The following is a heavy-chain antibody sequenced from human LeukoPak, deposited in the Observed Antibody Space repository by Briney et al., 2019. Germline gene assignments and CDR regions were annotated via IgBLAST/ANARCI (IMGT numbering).Heavy chain of an antibody. CDR2: IYRGGVT. D-gene: IGHD2-15*01. V-gene: IGHV3-66*01. J-gene: IGHJ4*02. Sequence: GGSLRLSCAVSGFIGYDGYMNWVRQAPGRGLEWLSVIYRGGVTYYADSVKGRFFTSRDDSKNTWHLQLNSLKTEDTAVYYCAGASSDGVLIDATSFDLWGQGTLVSVSS. CDR1: GFIGYDGY. CDR3: AGASSDGVLIDATSFDL.